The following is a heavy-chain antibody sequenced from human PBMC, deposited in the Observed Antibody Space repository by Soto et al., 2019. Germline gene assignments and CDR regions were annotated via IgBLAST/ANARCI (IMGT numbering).Heavy chain of an antibody. Sequence: VQLLESGGGMVQPGGSLRLSCAASGFTFSSFTMNWVRQAPGKVLEWVSGISGSGGSTYYADSVKGRFTVSRDNSKNTLYLQINSLRAEDTAVYYCSQGVTNGFDPWVQGTLLTVSS. J-gene: IGHJ5*02. V-gene: IGHV3-23*01. CDR2: ISGSGGST. CDR1: GFTFSSFT. CDR3: SQGVTNGFDP.